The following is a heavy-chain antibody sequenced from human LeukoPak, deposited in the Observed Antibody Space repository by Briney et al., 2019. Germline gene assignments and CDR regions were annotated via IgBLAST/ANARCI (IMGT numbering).Heavy chain of an antibody. V-gene: IGHV3-23*01. Sequence: GGSLRLSCAASGFTFSSYAMSWVRQAPGKGLEWVSAISGSGGSTYYADSVKGRFTISRDNSKNTLYLQMNSLRAEDTAVYYCAKVRLDDSSGYYYVGPADPWGQGTLVTVSS. CDR1: GFTFSSYA. D-gene: IGHD3-22*01. CDR2: ISGSGGST. CDR3: AKVRLDDSSGYYYVGPADP. J-gene: IGHJ5*02.